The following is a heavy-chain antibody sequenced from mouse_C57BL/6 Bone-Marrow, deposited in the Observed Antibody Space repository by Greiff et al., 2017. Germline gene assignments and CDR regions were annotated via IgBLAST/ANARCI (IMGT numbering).Heavy chain of an antibody. Sequence: VQLQQSGAELVRPGASVKLSCTASGFNIKDDYMHWVKQRPEQGLEWIGWIDPENGDTEYASKFQGKATITADTSSNTAYLQLSSLTSEDSAVYYCTYNCDYFDYWGQGTTLTVSS. V-gene: IGHV14-4*01. D-gene: IGHD4-1*02. CDR2: IDPENGDT. CDR3: TYNCDYFDY. J-gene: IGHJ2*01. CDR1: GFNIKDDY.